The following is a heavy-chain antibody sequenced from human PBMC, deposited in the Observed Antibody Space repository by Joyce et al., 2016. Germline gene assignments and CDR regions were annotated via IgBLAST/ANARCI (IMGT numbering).Heavy chain of an antibody. CDR1: GFTFSNYW. Sequence: EVQLVESGGGLVQPGGSLRLSCAASGFTFSNYWMRWVRQAEGKGVESVAKIKNDGTDKDYVDSVRGRFTISRDNAKNSLYLQMTGLRVEDTAVYYCATAVRGSSTSLWGQGTPVTVSS. V-gene: IGHV3-7*03. CDR2: IKNDGTDK. D-gene: IGHD3-10*02. J-gene: IGHJ4*02. CDR3: ATAVRGSSTSL.